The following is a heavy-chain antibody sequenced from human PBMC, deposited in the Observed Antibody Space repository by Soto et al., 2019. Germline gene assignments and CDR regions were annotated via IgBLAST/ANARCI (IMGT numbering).Heavy chain of an antibody. Sequence: ASVKVSCKASGYTFTKYYLHWVRQAPGQGLEWVGMINPSARSASYAQKLRGRLTMDRDTSTTTVYMELRRLTFADTAVYFCARANSDANGVLDHWGQGTLVTVSS. J-gene: IGHJ4*02. V-gene: IGHV1-46*04. CDR1: GYTFTKYY. CDR2: INPSARSA. CDR3: ARANSDANGVLDH. D-gene: IGHD1-1*01.